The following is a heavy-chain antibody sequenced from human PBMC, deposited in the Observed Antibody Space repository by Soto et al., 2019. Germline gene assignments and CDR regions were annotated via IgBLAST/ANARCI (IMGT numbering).Heavy chain of an antibody. Sequence: SETLSLTCTVSGGSISSYYWIWIRQPPGKGLEWIGYISYSGSTNYNPSLKSRPTISVDTSKNQFSLKLRSVAAADTAVYYCARASPYGDYALDYWGQGTLVTVSS. D-gene: IGHD4-17*01. J-gene: IGHJ4*02. CDR3: ARASPYGDYALDY. CDR1: GGSISSYY. V-gene: IGHV4-59*01. CDR2: ISYSGST.